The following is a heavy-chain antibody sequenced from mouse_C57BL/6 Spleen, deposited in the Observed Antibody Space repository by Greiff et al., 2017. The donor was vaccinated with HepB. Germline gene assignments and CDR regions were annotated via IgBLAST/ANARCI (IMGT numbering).Heavy chain of an antibody. CDR2: INPGSGGT. CDR1: GYAFTNYL. Sequence: QVQLQQSGAELVRPGTSVKVSCKASGYAFTNYLIEWVKQRPGQGLEWIGVINPGSGGTNYNEKFKGKATLTADKSSSTAYMQLSSLTSEDSAVYFCARMRFSGNYIFDYWGQGTTLTVSS. CDR3: ARMRFSGNYIFDY. J-gene: IGHJ2*01. D-gene: IGHD2-1*01. V-gene: IGHV1-54*01.